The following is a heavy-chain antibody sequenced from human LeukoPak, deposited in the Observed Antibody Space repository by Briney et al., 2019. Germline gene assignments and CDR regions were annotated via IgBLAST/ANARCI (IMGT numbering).Heavy chain of an antibody. D-gene: IGHD3-10*01. Sequence: PGGSLRLSCAASGFTFSNAWMSWVRQAPGKGLEWVGRILGKTDGGTTDYAAPVKGRFIISRDDSTNTLYLQMNSLKTEDTAVYYCTTDEGVDDYFDYWGRGTLVTVSS. CDR2: ILGKTDGGTT. CDR3: TTDEGVDDYFDY. V-gene: IGHV3-15*01. J-gene: IGHJ4*02. CDR1: GFTFSNAW.